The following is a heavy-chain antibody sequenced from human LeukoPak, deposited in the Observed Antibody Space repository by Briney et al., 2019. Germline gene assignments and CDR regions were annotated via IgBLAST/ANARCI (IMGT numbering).Heavy chain of an antibody. D-gene: IGHD2-15*01. V-gene: IGHV3-23*01. J-gene: IGHJ4*02. CDR2: VSGSGAST. CDR3: AKGRAVEVVAAFNY. CDR1: GFTFSRYV. Sequence: WCALPLSCAASGFTFSRYVLSWVRQAPGKGLEGVSAVSGSGASTYYADSVKGRFTISRDNSKNTLYLQMNSLRAEDTAVYYCAKGRAVEVVAAFNYWGQGTVVTVSS.